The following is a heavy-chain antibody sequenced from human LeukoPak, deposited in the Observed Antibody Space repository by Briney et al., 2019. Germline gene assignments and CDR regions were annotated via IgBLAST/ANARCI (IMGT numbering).Heavy chain of an antibody. CDR3: ARDRFGEWELVFDY. Sequence: GGSLRLSCTTSGYTFSNYAMNWVRQAPGKGLEWVAVISYDGSNKYYADSVKGRFTISRDNSKNTLYLQMNSLRAEDTAVYYCARDRFGEWELVFDYWGQGTLVTVSS. V-gene: IGHV3-30-3*01. CDR1: GYTFSNYA. D-gene: IGHD3-16*01. CDR2: ISYDGSNK. J-gene: IGHJ4*02.